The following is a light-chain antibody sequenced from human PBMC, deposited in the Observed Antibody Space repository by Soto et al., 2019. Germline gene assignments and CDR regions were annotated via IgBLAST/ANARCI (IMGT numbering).Light chain of an antibody. J-gene: IGKJ1*01. CDR1: QSISTW. CDR3: QQHNSYSTFGPAT. CDR2: SAS. V-gene: IGKV1-5*03. Sequence: DIQMTQSPSTLSASVGDRVTITCRASQSISTWLAWYQQKPGKAPKLLIYSASDLESGVPSRFSGSGFGTEFTLTITSLQPDDFATYYCQQHNSYSTFGPATFGQGTKVDIK.